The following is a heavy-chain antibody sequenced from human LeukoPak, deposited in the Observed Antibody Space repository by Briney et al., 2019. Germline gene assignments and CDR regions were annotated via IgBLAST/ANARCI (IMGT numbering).Heavy chain of an antibody. CDR3: ARAIYCSGGSCYDYYYYYGVDV. CDR1: GFTFSSYS. D-gene: IGHD2-15*01. Sequence: GGSLRLSCAASGFTFSSYSMNWVRQAPGKGLEWVSSISSSSSYIYYADSVKGRFTISRDNAKNSLYLQMNSLRAEDTAVYYCARAIYCSGGSCYDYYYYYGVDVWGQGTTVTVSS. CDR2: ISSSSSYI. J-gene: IGHJ6*02. V-gene: IGHV3-21*01.